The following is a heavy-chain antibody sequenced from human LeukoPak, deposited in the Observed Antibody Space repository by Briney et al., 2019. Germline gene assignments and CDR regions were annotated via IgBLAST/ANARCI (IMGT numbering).Heavy chain of an antibody. CDR2: VYYDGST. CDR3: ARDTGVEFDY. D-gene: IGHD3-3*01. CDR1: GGSISWHY. J-gene: IGHJ4*02. Sequence: PSETLSLTCSVSGGSISWHYGSWVRQPPGKGLEWIGNVYYDGSTNSNPSIKSRVTISLDMAKNQFTLKLTSVTAADTAMYYCARDTGVEFDYWGQGTLVTVSS. V-gene: IGHV4-59*11.